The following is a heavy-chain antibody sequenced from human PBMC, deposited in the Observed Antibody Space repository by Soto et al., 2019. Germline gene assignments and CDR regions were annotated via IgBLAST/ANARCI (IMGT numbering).Heavy chain of an antibody. J-gene: IGHJ4*02. CDR3: ATRGGSYRYASPYYVDF. Sequence: SGKGYCPASGGTIISNALVWVRKPNTQGLEWMGRSNPIFGKANHAQKFQGRVKITADESTGTAYMELSSLRSEDTAVYYCATRGGSYRYASPYYVDFLVQGT. V-gene: IGHV1-69*13. CDR1: GGTIISNA. D-gene: IGHD1-26*01. CDR2: SNPIFGKA.